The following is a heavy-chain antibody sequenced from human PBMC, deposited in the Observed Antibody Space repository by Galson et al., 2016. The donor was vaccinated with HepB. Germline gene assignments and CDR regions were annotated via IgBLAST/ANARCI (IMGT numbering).Heavy chain of an antibody. V-gene: IGHV4-61*02. CDR1: GGSITSGSYY. CDR3: ARDRRYHYDSSGYYYYMDV. Sequence: LSLTCTVSGGSITSGSYYWSWIRQPAGKGLEWIGRIFTSGSTKYNPSLESRVTISVDTSKNQFSLKVTSVTAADTAVYYCARDRRYHYDSSGYYYYMDVWGKGTTVTVSS. CDR2: IFTSGST. J-gene: IGHJ6*03. D-gene: IGHD3-22*01.